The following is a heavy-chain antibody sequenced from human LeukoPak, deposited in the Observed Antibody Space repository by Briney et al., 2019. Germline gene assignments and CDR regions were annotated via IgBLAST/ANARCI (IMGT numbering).Heavy chain of an antibody. CDR3: ARVQSKGRGCSYGFLWGLEMDV. Sequence: GGSLRLSCAASGLTFSRYAMTWVRQAPGKGLERVSAISGSGGSTYSADSVKGRFTISRDNSKNTLYLQMNSLRAEDTAVYYCARVQSKGRGCSYGFLWGLEMDVWGKGTTVTISS. V-gene: IGHV3-23*01. J-gene: IGHJ6*04. CDR1: GLTFSRYA. CDR2: ISGSGGST. D-gene: IGHD5-18*01.